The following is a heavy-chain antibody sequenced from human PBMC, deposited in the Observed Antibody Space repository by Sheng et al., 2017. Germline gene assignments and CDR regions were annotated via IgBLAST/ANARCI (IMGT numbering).Heavy chain of an antibody. CDR1: GDSVSSSSYY. Sequence: QVQLQESGPGLVKPFGDPCPLTCTVSGDSVSSSSYYWNWIRQPPGKGLEWIGYIHDSGFTNFNPPSLNSRATIXIHASKNQFSLKVNSVTAPDTAVYYCARVSCSGGCCFFDYWGQGIRGHRLL. D-gene: IGHD2-15*01. CDR3: ARVSCSGGCCFFDY. J-gene: IGHJ4*02. CDR2: IHDSGFT. V-gene: IGHV4-61*01.